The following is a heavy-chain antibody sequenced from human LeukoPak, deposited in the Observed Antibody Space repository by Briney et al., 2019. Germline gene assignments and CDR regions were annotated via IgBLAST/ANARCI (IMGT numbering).Heavy chain of an antibody. V-gene: IGHV4-34*01. CDR3: ARGRDGVGY. CDR1: GGSFSGYY. J-gene: IGHJ4*02. Sequence: TSETLSLTCAVYGGSFSGYYWSWIRQPPGKGLEWIGEINHSGSTNYNPSLKSRVTISVDTSKNQFSLKLSSVTAADTAVYYCARGRDGVGYWGQGTLVTVSS. CDR2: INHSGST. D-gene: IGHD5-24*01.